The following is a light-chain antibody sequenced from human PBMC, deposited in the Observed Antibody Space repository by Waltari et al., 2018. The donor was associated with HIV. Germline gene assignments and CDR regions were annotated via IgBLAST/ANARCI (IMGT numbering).Light chain of an antibody. Sequence: AIRMTQSPSSFSASTGDRVPITCRASQGISSYLAWYQQKPWKAPKLLIYAASTLQSGVPSRFSGSGSGTDFTLTISCLQSEDFATYYCQQYYSYPLTFGGGTKVEIK. CDR1: QGISSY. J-gene: IGKJ4*01. V-gene: IGKV1-8*01. CDR2: AAS. CDR3: QQYYSYPLT.